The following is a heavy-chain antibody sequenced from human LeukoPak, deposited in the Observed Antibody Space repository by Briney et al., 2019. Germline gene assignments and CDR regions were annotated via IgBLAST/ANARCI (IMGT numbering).Heavy chain of an antibody. Sequence: GASLRLSCAASGFTFDDYGMSWVRQAPGKGLEWVSSISSSSTSIYYADSVKGRFTISRDNAKKSLYLEMNTLRAEDTAVYYCARGYYDRSGSEFDYWGQGTLVTVSS. V-gene: IGHV3-21*01. J-gene: IGHJ4*02. CDR1: GFTFDDYG. CDR2: ISSSSTSI. CDR3: ARGYYDRSGSEFDY. D-gene: IGHD3-22*01.